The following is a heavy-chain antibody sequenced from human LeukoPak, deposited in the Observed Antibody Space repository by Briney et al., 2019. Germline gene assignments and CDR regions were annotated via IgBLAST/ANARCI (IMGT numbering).Heavy chain of an antibody. J-gene: IGHJ4*02. V-gene: IGHV4-61*05. Sequence: SETLSLTCTVSGGSISSSSYYWGWIRQPPGKGLEWIGYIYNSGSTNYNPSLKSRVTISVDTSKKQFSLKLSSVTAADTAVYYCARTNDYGASFDYWGQGTLVTVSS. CDR2: IYNSGST. CDR3: ARTNDYGASFDY. CDR1: GGSISSSSYY. D-gene: IGHD4-17*01.